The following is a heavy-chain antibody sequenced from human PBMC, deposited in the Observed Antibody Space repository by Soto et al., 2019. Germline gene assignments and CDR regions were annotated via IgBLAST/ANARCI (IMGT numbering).Heavy chain of an antibody. J-gene: IGHJ4*02. D-gene: IGHD3-9*01. CDR2: IDNSGDSI. Sequence: GGSLRLSCAASGFTFSSYQMNWVRHVPGKGLEWIAYIDNSGDSIFYADSVKGRFTISRDNAKNSLHLQINSLRAEDTAVYYCARTAYYHILTGYYPFDYWGLGTLVTVSS. V-gene: IGHV3-48*03. CDR1: GFTFSSYQ. CDR3: ARTAYYHILTGYYPFDY.